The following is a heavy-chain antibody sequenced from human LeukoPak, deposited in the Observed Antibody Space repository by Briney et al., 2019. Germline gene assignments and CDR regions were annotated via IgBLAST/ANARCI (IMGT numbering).Heavy chain of an antibody. V-gene: IGHV4-59*01. CDR3: ARDIVDRILFSP. J-gene: IGHJ5*02. Sequence: SETLSLTCTVSGGSISSYYWSWIRQPPGKGLEWIGYIYYSGSTNYNPSLMSRVTISIDTSKNQFSLKLSSVTAADTAVYYCARDIVDRILFSPWGQDTLVTVSS. D-gene: IGHD2-15*01. CDR1: GGSISSYY. CDR2: IYYSGST.